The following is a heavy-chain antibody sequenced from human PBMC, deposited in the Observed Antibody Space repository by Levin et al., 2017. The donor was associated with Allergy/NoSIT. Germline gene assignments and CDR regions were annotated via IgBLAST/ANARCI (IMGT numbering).Heavy chain of an antibody. CDR1: GFTFSSYG. D-gene: IGHD5-12*01. Sequence: GGSLRLSCAASGFTFSSYGMHWVRQAPGKGLEWVAVISYDGSNKYYADSVKGRFTISRDNSKNTLYLQMNSLRAEDTAVYYCAKGVWLDDWGQGTLVTVSS. V-gene: IGHV3-30*18. CDR3: AKGVWLDD. CDR2: ISYDGSNK. J-gene: IGHJ4*02.